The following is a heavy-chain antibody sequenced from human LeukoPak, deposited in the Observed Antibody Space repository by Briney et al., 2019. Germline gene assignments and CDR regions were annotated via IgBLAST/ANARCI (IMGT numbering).Heavy chain of an antibody. CDR1: DGSISSGGYH. D-gene: IGHD6-19*01. CDR2: IYHSGST. V-gene: IGHV4-30-2*01. Sequence: SETLSLTCTVSDGSISSGGYHWSWIRQPPGKGLEWIGYIYHSGSTNYNPSLKSRVTISVDKSKNQFSLKLSSVTAADTAVYYCARATSLVSIAVALDYWGQGTLVTVSS. CDR3: ARATSLVSIAVALDY. J-gene: IGHJ4*02.